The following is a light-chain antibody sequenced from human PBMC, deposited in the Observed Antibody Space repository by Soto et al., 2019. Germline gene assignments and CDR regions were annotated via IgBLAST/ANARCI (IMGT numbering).Light chain of an antibody. CDR2: EVS. CDR3: GSYTSTNTWV. V-gene: IGLV2-14*01. Sequence: QSALTQPASVSGSPGQSITISCTGTSSDVGGYRYVSWYQQYPGKVPKLMIYEVSNRPSGVSNRFSGSKSGNTASLTISGLQAEDEADYYCGSYTSTNTWVFGGGTKLTVL. CDR1: SSDVGGYRY. J-gene: IGLJ3*02.